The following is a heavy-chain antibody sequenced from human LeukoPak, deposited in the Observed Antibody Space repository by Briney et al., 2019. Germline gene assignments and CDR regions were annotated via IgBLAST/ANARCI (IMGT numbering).Heavy chain of an antibody. Sequence: GGSLRLSCAASGFTFSNAWMSWVRQAPGKGLEWVGRIQSKTDDGTTDYAAPVKGRFTISRDDSKNTLYLQMNSLKTEDTAVYYCTTDLNARGNYYDSSGFISTIDYWGQGTLVTVSS. CDR3: TTDLNARGNYYDSSGFISTIDY. CDR1: GFTFSNAW. V-gene: IGHV3-15*01. CDR2: IQSKTDDGTT. D-gene: IGHD3-22*01. J-gene: IGHJ4*02.